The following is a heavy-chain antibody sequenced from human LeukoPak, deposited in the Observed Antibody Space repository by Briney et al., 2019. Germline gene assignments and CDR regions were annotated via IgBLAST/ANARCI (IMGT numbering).Heavy chain of an antibody. V-gene: IGHV3-13*01. CDR2: IGTAGDT. CDR3: ARAGTAYYYDSSGPLDAFDI. J-gene: IGHJ3*02. Sequence: GGSLRLSCAASGFTFSSYDMHWVRQAPGKGLEWVSAIGTAGDTYYPGSVKSRFTISSENAKNSLYLQMNSLRAGDTAVYYCARAGTAYYYDSSGPLDAFDIWGQGTMVTVSS. D-gene: IGHD3-22*01. CDR1: GFTFSSYD.